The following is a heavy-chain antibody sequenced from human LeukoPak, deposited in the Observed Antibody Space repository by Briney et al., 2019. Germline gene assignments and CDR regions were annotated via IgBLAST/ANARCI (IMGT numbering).Heavy chain of an antibody. CDR3: ARDLGPAPGISVGGSGFAF. V-gene: IGHV3-33*01. J-gene: IGHJ4*02. D-gene: IGHD6-19*01. CDR1: GFTFSSYG. Sequence: GRSLRLSCAASGFTFSSYGMHWVRQAPGKGLEWVAVIWYDGSNKYYADSVKGRFTISRDNSKNTLYLQMNSLRAEDTAVYYCARDLGPAPGISVGGSGFAFWGQGTLVTVSS. CDR2: IWYDGSNK.